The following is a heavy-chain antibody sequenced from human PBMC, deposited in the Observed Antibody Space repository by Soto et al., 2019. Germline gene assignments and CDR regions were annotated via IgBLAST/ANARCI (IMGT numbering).Heavy chain of an antibody. CDR1: GRPISNNY. J-gene: IGHJ4*02. Sequence: PSETLSRTYSDSGRPISNNYWIWMRQPPGKGLEWIGYIYSSGSSGSTNYNPSLKSRVTISPDTSKNQFSLTLSSVTAADTAVYYCARVVVIAGFDYWGQG. D-gene: IGHD2-15*01. CDR3: ARVVVIAGFDY. CDR2: IYSSGSSGST. V-gene: IGHV4-59*01.